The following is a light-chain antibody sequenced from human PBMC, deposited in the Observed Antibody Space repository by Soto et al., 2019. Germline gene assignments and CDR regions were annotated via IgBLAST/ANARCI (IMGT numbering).Light chain of an antibody. J-gene: IGKJ4*01. CDR2: AAS. Sequence: DIQMTQSPSSLSASVGDRVNITCRASQSISSYLNWYQQKPGKAPKLLINAASSLQSGVPSRFSGSGSGKDFTFTISSRQPEEFATYYCQQSYSNPLTFGGGTKVEIK. CDR1: QSISSY. CDR3: QQSYSNPLT. V-gene: IGKV1-39*01.